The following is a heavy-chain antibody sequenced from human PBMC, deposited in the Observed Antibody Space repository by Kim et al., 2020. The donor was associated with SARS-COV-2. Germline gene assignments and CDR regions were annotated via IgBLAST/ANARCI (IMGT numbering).Heavy chain of an antibody. D-gene: IGHD5-18*01. CDR2: IKSKTDGGTT. CDR3: TTHHLEGYSYGSSDDAFDI. J-gene: IGHJ3*02. V-gene: IGHV3-15*01. CDR1: GFTFSNAW. Sequence: GGSLRLSCAASGFTFSNAWMSWVRQAPGKGLEWVGRIKSKTDGGTTDYAAPVKGRFTISRDDSKNTLYLQMNSLKTEDTAVYYCTTHHLEGYSYGSSDDAFDIWGQGTMVTVSS.